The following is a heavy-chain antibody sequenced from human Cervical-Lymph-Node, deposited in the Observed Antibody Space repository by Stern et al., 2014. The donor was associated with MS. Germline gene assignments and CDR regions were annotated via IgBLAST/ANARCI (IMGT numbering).Heavy chain of an antibody. CDR1: GHPLSELD. CDR3: ATDRGVK. V-gene: IGHV1-24*01. D-gene: IGHD3-10*01. CDR2: FDAEDGET. J-gene: IGHJ4*02. Sequence: VQLVESGAEVKKPGASVTVSCNVAGHPLSELDMHWLRQVPTKGLEWMRQFDAEDGETVYAQQFQGRLTMTADTTTGTAYMTLTALRSEDTAVYYCATDRGVKWGQGTLVTVSS.